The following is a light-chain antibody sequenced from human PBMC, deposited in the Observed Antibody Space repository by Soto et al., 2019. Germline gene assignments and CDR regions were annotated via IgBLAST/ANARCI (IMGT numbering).Light chain of an antibody. CDR2: KAS. CDR1: QSIGSG. CDR3: QQYDFYWT. Sequence: DIQMTQSPSTLSASVGDRVTITCRASQSIGSGLAWYQQKPGKAPKLLSYKASTLESGVPLRFSGSGSGTEFTLTITSLQPDEFATYYIQQYDFYWTFGQGTKVEIK. V-gene: IGKV1-5*03. J-gene: IGKJ1*01.